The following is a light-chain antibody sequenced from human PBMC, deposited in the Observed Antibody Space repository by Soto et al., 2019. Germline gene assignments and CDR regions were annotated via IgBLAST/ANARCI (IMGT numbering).Light chain of an antibody. J-gene: IGLJ2*01. CDR2: VNSDGSH. CDR3: QTWGTGVHVV. V-gene: IGLV4-69*01. Sequence: QAVVTQSPSASASLGASVKLTCTLSSGHSNYAIAWHQQQPEKGPRYLMKVNSDGSHTKGDGIPARFSGSSSGAEHYLTISSLQSEDEADYYCQTWGTGVHVVFGGGTKLTVL. CDR1: SGHSNYA.